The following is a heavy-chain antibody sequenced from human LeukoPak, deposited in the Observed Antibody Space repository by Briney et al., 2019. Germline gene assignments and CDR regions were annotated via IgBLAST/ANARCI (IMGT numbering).Heavy chain of an antibody. CDR3: ATGIVGATTAKDAFDI. V-gene: IGHV1-18*01. CDR1: GYTFTSYG. D-gene: IGHD1-26*01. Sequence: ASVKVSCKASGYTFTSYGISWVRQAPGQGLEWMGWISAYNGNTNYAQKLQGRVTITTDTSTSTAYMELRSLRSDDTAVYYCATGIVGATTAKDAFDIWGQGTMVTVSS. CDR2: ISAYNGNT. J-gene: IGHJ3*02.